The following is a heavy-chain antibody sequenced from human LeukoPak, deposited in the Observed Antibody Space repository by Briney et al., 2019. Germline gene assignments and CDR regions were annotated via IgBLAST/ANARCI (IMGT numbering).Heavy chain of an antibody. CDR1: GGSISSYY. V-gene: IGHV4-59*05. D-gene: IGHD6-19*01. J-gene: IGHJ4*02. CDR3: ARQSGDQSSAWYFDA. CDR2: IHYSGKV. Sequence: PSETLSLTCNVSGGSISSYYWSWIRQPPGKGLEWIGSIHYSGKVYYNPSLKSRVTPSVDTSTDQFSLRLSSATAADTAIYYCARQSGDQSSAWYFDAWGQGTLVTVSS.